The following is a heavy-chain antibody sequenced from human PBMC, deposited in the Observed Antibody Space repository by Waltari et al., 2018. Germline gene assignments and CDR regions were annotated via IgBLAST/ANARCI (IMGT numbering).Heavy chain of an antibody. CDR1: GGSISSSSYY. CDR3: ARATNWVGDFDY. Sequence: QLQLQESGPGLVKPSETLSLTCTVSGGSISSSSYYWGWIRQPPGKGLEWIGSIYYSGRTYYNPSLKSRFTISVDTSKNQFSLKLSSVTAADTAVYYCARATNWVGDFDYWGQGTLVTVSS. V-gene: IGHV4-39*07. J-gene: IGHJ4*02. CDR2: IYYSGRT. D-gene: IGHD7-27*01.